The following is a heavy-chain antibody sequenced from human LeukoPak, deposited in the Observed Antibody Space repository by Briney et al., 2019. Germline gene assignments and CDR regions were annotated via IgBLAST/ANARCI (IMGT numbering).Heavy chain of an antibody. Sequence: GGSLRLSCAASGFTFSSYSMNWVRQAPGKGLEWVSSISSSSSYIYYADSVKGRFTISREKAKSSLYLQMNSLRAGDTAVYYCARGPRYGSSDYPNYGMDVWGQGTTVTVSS. J-gene: IGHJ6*02. CDR2: ISSSSSYI. CDR1: GFTFSSYS. CDR3: ARGPRYGSSDYPNYGMDV. D-gene: IGHD3-22*01. V-gene: IGHV3-21*01.